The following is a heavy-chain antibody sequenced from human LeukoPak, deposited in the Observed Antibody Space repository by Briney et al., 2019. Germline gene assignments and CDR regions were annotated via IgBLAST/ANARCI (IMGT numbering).Heavy chain of an antibody. J-gene: IGHJ4*02. CDR1: GFTFSSDS. D-gene: IGHD3-9*01. Sequence: PGGSRRLSCAASGFTFSSDSMNWDRQAPGKGLEWVSYISSSSSTIYYADSVKGRFTISRDNAKNSLYLQMNRLRDEDTAVYYCALDYDISVDWGQGTLVTVSS. V-gene: IGHV3-48*02. CDR2: ISSSSSTI. CDR3: ALDYDISVD.